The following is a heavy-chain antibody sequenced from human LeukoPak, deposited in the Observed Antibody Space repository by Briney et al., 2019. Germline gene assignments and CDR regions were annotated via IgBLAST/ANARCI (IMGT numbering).Heavy chain of an antibody. CDR3: ASPLHYGGNSRSYDDLDY. J-gene: IGHJ4*02. CDR2: IIPILGIA. V-gene: IGHV1-69*04. D-gene: IGHD4-23*01. Sequence: ASVKVSCKASGGTFSSYAISWVRQAPGQGLEWMGRIIPILGIANYAQKFQGRVTITADKSTSTAYMELSSLRSEDTAVYYCASPLHYGGNSRSYDDLDYWGQGTLVTVSS. CDR1: GGTFSSYA.